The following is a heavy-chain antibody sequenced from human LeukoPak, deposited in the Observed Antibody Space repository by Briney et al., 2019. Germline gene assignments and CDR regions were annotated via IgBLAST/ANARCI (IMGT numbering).Heavy chain of an antibody. J-gene: IGHJ4*02. V-gene: IGHV1-8*01. CDR1: GYTFTSYD. D-gene: IGHD6-13*01. Sequence: ASVTVSCKASGYTFTSYDINWVRQAPGQGLEWMGWMNPNSGNTGYAQKFQGRVTMTRNTSTSTAYMELSSLRSEDTAVYYCARGLIGQQLVLIYWGQGTLVTVSS. CDR2: MNPNSGNT. CDR3: ARGLIGQQLVLIY.